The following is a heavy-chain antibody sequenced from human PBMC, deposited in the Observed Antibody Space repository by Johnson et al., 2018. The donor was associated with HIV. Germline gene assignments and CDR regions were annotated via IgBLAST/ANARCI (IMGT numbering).Heavy chain of an antibody. J-gene: IGHJ3*02. CDR2: INWNGGSR. CDR1: GFTFDDYG. V-gene: IGHV3-20*04. CDR3: VRDQGSGWPTNAFDI. Sequence: EQLVESGGGVVRPGRSLRLSCAASGFTFDDYGMSWVRQAPGKGLEWVSGINWNGGSRGYADSVKGRFTISRDNSKNMTNLQMNGLSDEDTADYYCVRDQGSGWPTNAFDIWGRGTRVTVSS. D-gene: IGHD6-19*01.